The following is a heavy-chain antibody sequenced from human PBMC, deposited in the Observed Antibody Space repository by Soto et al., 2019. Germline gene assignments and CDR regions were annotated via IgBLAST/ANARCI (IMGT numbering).Heavy chain of an antibody. CDR1: GYTLTESS. Sequence: SVKVSFKVSGYTLTESSMHLLLHAPGKGLELMGGFDPEDGETIYAQKFQGRVTMTEDTSTDTAYMELSSLRSEDTAVYYCATVAGNEYYGMDVWGQGTTVTVSS. D-gene: IGHD6-19*01. CDR2: FDPEDGET. CDR3: ATVAGNEYYGMDV. J-gene: IGHJ6*02. V-gene: IGHV1-24*01.